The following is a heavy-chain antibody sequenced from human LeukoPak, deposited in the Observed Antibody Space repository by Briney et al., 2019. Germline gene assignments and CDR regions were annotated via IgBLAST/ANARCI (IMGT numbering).Heavy chain of an antibody. D-gene: IGHD6-19*01. V-gene: IGHV4-39*02. CDR1: GGSITNNNYY. CDR2: FYYSGST. J-gene: IGHJ4*02. CDR3: ARGGWSLDY. Sequence: KTSETLSLTCTVSGGSITNNNYYWDWIRQPPGKGLEWIGDFYYSGSTHYNPSLRSRVTISADTSKNHFSLKLSSVTAADTAVYCCARGGWSLDYWGQGTLVTVSS.